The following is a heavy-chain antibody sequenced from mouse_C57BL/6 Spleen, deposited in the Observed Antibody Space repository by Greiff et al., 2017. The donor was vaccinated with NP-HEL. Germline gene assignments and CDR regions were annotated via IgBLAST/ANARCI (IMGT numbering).Heavy chain of an antibody. V-gene: IGHV5-9-1*02. CDR1: GFTFSSYA. CDR3: TREGGLLQSFAY. CDR2: ISSGGDYI. Sequence: EVQLVESGEGLVKPGGSLKLSCAASGFTFSSYAMSWVRQTPEKRLEWVAYISSGGDYIYYADTVKGRFTISRDNARNTLYLQMSSLKSEDTAMYYCTREGGLLQSFAYWGQGTLVTVSA. J-gene: IGHJ3*01. D-gene: IGHD2-3*01.